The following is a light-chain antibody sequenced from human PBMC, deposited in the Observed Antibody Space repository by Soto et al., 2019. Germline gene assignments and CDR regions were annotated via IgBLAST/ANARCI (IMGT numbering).Light chain of an antibody. J-gene: IGKJ5*01. CDR3: QLFGISPH. Sequence: EIVLTQSPGTLSLSPGERATLSCKTSQSRGSNFLAWYQHKPGQAPRLLIYASSNRATGIPDRFSGSASGKGFTLPINRLEPEDFAVYYFQLFGISPHFGQGARLENK. V-gene: IGKV3-20*01. CDR2: ASS. CDR1: QSRGSNF.